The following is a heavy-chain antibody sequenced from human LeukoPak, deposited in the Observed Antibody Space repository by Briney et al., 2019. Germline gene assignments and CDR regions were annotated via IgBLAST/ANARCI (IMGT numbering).Heavy chain of an antibody. Sequence: GASVKVSCKASGNTFTNYDINWVRQASGQGLEWMGWMNPNSGNTGSAQKFQGRVTMTSNTSISTAYMELSSLRSEDTAVYYCARGLRREQQLLRAFDYWGQGTPVTVSS. CDR1: GNTFTNYD. CDR3: ARGLRREQQLLRAFDY. V-gene: IGHV1-8*01. D-gene: IGHD6-13*01. CDR2: MNPNSGNT. J-gene: IGHJ4*02.